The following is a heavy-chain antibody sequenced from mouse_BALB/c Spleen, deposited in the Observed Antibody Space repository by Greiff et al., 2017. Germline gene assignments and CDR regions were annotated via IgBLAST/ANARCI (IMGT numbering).Heavy chain of an antibody. Sequence: VQLQQSGAELARPGASVKMSCKASGYTFTSYKMNWVKQRPGQGLEWIGYINPSSGYTNYNQKFKDKATLTADKSSSTAYMQLSSLTSEDSAVYYCARSGLYDYDSWFAYWGQGTLVTVSA. D-gene: IGHD2-4*01. CDR1: GYTFTSYK. J-gene: IGHJ3*01. V-gene: IGHV1-4*01. CDR2: INPSSGYT. CDR3: ARSGLYDYDSWFAY.